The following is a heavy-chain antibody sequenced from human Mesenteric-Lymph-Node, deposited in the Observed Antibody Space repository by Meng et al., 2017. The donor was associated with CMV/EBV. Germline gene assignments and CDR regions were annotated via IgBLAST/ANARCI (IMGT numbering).Heavy chain of an antibody. CDR1: GGSISTNNYY. CDR2: IYYRGSI. V-gene: IGHV4-39*07. J-gene: IGHJ5*02. D-gene: IGHD2-15*01. Sequence: SETLSLTCTVSGGSISTNNYYWGWIRQPPGKGPEWIATIYYRGSIYHNPSLKSRVSISIDSSKNQFSLNLSSVTAADTAVYYCARGTIVVAVAATSNWFDPWGQGTLVTVSS. CDR3: ARGTIVVAVAATSNWFDP.